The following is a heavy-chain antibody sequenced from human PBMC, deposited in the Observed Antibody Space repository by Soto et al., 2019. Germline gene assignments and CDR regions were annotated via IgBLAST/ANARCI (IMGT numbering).Heavy chain of an antibody. J-gene: IGHJ6*02. D-gene: IGHD5-18*01. CDR1: GGSFSGYY. CDR2: INHSGST. CDR3: ARSYVYSYGLYYCYYYGMDV. V-gene: IGHV4-34*01. Sequence: QVQLQQWGAGLLKPSETLSLTCAVDGGSFSGYYWSWIRQPPGKGLEGIGEINHSGSTNYNPSLKSRVTISVATSNNQFALELSSVTAADTAVYYCARSYVYSYGLYYCYYYGMDVWGQGTTVTVSS.